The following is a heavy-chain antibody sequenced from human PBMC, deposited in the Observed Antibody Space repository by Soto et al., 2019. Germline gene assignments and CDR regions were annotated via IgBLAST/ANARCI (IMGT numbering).Heavy chain of an antibody. V-gene: IGHV4-39*01. Sequence: SETLSLTCSVSDDSINSDKYYWGWIRQPPGKGLEWIGSIYYRGNAYYNPSLQTRVTISLDKSRSQFSLKLNSVTAADSAVYFCARLEGLATISYSFAFWARGALVPVSS. J-gene: IGHJ4*02. D-gene: IGHD3-9*01. CDR3: ARLEGLATISYSFAF. CDR2: IYYRGNA. CDR1: DDSINSDKYY.